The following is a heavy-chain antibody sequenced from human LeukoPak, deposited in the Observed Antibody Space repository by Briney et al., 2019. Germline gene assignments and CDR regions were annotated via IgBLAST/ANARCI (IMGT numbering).Heavy chain of an antibody. V-gene: IGHV1-2*02. Sequence: ASVKVSCKASGYTFTGYYMHWVRQAPGQGLEWMGWINPNSGGTNYAQKFQGRVTMTRDTSISTAYMELSRLRSDDTAVYYCARTRSAVPAARSSYFDYWGQGTLVTVSS. CDR3: ARTRSAVPAARSSYFDY. CDR2: INPNSGGT. J-gene: IGHJ4*02. CDR1: GYTFTGYY. D-gene: IGHD2-2*01.